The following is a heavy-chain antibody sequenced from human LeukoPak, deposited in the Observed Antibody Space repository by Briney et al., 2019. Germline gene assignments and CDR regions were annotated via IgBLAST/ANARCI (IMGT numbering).Heavy chain of an antibody. CDR2: IYYSGST. CDR1: GGSISSSSYY. D-gene: IGHD5-18*01. Sequence: SETLSLTCTVSGGSISSSSYYWSWIRQPPGKGLEWIGYIYYSGSTNYNPSLKSRVTISVDTSKNQFSLKLSSVTAADTAVYYCARRPDTAMVSLNAFDIWGQGTMVTVSS. CDR3: ARRPDTAMVSLNAFDI. V-gene: IGHV4-61*05. J-gene: IGHJ3*02.